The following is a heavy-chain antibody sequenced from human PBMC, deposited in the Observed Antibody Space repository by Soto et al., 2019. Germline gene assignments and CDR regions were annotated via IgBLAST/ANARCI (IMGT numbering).Heavy chain of an antibody. CDR1: GYTFTSYG. CDR3: ARGTSYYDSSGPPDGY. V-gene: IGHV1-46*01. D-gene: IGHD3-22*01. J-gene: IGHJ4*02. Sequence: GASVKVSCKASGYTFTSYGISWVRQAPGQGLEWMGIINPSGGSTSYAQKFQGRVTMTRDTSTSTVYMELSSLRSEDTAVYYCARGTSYYDSSGPPDGYWGQGTLVTVSS. CDR2: INPSGGST.